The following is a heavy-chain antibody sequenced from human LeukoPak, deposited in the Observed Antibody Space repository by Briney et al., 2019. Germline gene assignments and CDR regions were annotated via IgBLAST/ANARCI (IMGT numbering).Heavy chain of an antibody. CDR2: ISSTSAYI. CDR1: GFALKSYS. CDR3: AKEPSRIDTHYFEY. Sequence: GGSLRLSCAGSGFALKSYSLTWVRQAPGKGLEWVSSISSTSAYIHYADSVKGRFTISRDNSQNTLYLQMNSLRVEDTAVYYCAKEPSRIDTHYFEYWGQGNLVTVSS. V-gene: IGHV3-21*04. J-gene: IGHJ4*02. D-gene: IGHD2-15*01.